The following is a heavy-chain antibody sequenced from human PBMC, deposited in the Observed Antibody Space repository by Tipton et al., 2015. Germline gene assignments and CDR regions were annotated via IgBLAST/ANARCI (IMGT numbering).Heavy chain of an antibody. CDR2: ISYSGST. J-gene: IGHJ6*02. D-gene: IGHD5-24*01. CDR1: GGSIRSYY. V-gene: IGHV4-59*01. CDR3: ARDLEHGMDV. Sequence: LTCTVSGGSIRSYYWGWIRQSPGKGLEWIGYISYSGSTHYNPSLKRRVTISLDTSKNQFSLTLNSVTAADTAVYYCARDLEHGMDVWGQGTTVTVSS.